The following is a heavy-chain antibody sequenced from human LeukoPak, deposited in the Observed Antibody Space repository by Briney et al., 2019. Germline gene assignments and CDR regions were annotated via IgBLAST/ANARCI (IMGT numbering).Heavy chain of an antibody. CDR3: ARDRDIAAAGYFDY. Sequence: SETLSLTCTVSGGSISSSSYYWGWIRQPPGKGLEWIGSIYYSGGTYYNPSLKSRVTTSVDTSKNQFSLKLSSVAAADTTVYYCARDRDIAAAGYFDYWGQGTLVTVSS. CDR2: IYYSGGT. CDR1: GGSISSSSYY. V-gene: IGHV4-39*07. D-gene: IGHD6-13*01. J-gene: IGHJ4*02.